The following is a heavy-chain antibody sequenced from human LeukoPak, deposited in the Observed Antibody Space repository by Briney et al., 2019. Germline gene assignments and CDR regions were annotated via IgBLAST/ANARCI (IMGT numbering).Heavy chain of an antibody. D-gene: IGHD1-1*01. J-gene: IGHJ4*02. Sequence: GASVKVSCKTSGYTFTTYYIHWVRQAPGQGLEWMGVINPSGENTNYAQKFQGRVTMTRDMSTRTVHMELSSLRSEDTAVYYCARSGWERPFDYWGQGTLVTVSS. V-gene: IGHV1-46*01. CDR1: GYTFTTYY. CDR2: INPSGENT. CDR3: ARSGWERPFDY.